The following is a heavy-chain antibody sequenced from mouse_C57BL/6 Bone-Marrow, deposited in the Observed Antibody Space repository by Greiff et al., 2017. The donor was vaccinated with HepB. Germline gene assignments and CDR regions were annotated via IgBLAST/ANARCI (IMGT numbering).Heavy chain of an antibody. J-gene: IGHJ2*01. CDR3: TRDRFDYYFDY. D-gene: IGHD2-14*01. CDR2: INTGGTYT. V-gene: IGHV5-6*01. CDR1: GFTFSTSG. Sequence: EVQVVDSGGDLVKPGGSLKLSCAASGFTFSTSGMSWVRQTPDKRLEWVATINTGGTYTYYPDSVKGRFTISKDTAKNTLFLLMSSLKSEDSAIYYCTRDRFDYYFDYWGQGTTLTVSS.